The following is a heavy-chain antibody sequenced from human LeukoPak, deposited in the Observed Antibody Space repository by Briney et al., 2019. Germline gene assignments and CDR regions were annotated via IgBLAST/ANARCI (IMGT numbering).Heavy chain of an antibody. CDR3: ARAEGVWYDSSGYYTN. D-gene: IGHD3-22*01. CDR2: IRYDGSNK. CDR1: GFTFSSYG. J-gene: IGHJ4*02. V-gene: IGHV3-30*02. Sequence: GGSLRLSCAASGFTFSSYGMHWVRQAPGKGLEWVAFIRYDGSNKYYADSVKGRFTISRDNSKNTLYLQMGSLRAEDMAVYYCARAEGVWYDSSGYYTNWGQGTLVTVSS.